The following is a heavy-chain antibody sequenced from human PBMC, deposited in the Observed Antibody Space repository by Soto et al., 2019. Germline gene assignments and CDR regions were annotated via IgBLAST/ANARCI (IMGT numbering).Heavy chain of an antibody. V-gene: IGHV4-39*01. Sequence: QLQLQESGPGLVKPSETLSLTCTVSGGSISSSSYYWGWIRQPPGKGLEWIGSIYYSGSTYYNPSLKSRVTISVDTSKNQFSLKLSSVTAADTAVYYCARHLKAALVSYYYYMDVWGKGTTVTVSS. D-gene: IGHD6-6*01. CDR2: IYYSGST. CDR1: GGSISSSSYY. CDR3: ARHLKAALVSYYYYMDV. J-gene: IGHJ6*03.